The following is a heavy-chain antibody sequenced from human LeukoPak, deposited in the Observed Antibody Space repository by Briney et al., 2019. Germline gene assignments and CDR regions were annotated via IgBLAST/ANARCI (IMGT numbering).Heavy chain of an antibody. CDR2: IRYDGSNK. CDR3: AKDLIAARGYFDY. CDR1: GFSFSSYG. J-gene: IGHJ4*02. D-gene: IGHD6-6*01. V-gene: IGHV3-30*02. Sequence: GGSLRLSCAASGFSFSSYGMHWVRQAPGKGLEWVAFIRYDGSNKYYADSVKGRVTISRHNSKNTLYLQMNSLRAEDTAVYYCAKDLIAARGYFDYWGQGTLVTVSS.